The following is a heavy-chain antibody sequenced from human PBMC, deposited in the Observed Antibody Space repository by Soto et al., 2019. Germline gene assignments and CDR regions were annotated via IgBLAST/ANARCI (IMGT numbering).Heavy chain of an antibody. V-gene: IGHV3-15*01. CDR3: TADHWS. D-gene: IGHD3-3*01. Sequence: PGGSLRLSCAVFEYTFSDAWMSWVRQAPGKGLEWLARIKTNIDRETTDYAARVEGRFTIARDDAKNTLYLQISSLKIEDTAVYFCTADHWSWGQGTLVTVSS. J-gene: IGHJ4*02. CDR2: IKTNIDRETT. CDR1: EYTFSDAW.